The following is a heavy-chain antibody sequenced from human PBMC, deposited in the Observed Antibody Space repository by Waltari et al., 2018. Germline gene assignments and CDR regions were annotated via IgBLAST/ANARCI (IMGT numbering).Heavy chain of an antibody. CDR3: ARDLPFTTD. CDR2: IYHSGRT. V-gene: IGHV4-38-2*02. CDR1: GYSISSGYY. D-gene: IGHD1-26*01. Sequence: QVQLQESGPGLVKPSETLSLTCAVSGYSISSGYYWGWIRQPPGKGLEWIGSIYHSGRTYSNPSLKSRVTISVDTSKNQFSLKLSSVTAADTAVYYCARDLPFTTDWGQGTLVTVSS. J-gene: IGHJ4*02.